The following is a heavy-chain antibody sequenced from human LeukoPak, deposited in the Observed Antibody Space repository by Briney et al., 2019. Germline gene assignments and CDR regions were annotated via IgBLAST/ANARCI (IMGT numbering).Heavy chain of an antibody. V-gene: IGHV3-20*04. CDR1: GFTLDDYG. CDR3: AREAQGYYGSGSSRYYYYMDV. J-gene: IGHJ6*03. CDR2: INWNGGST. Sequence: PGGSLRLSCAASGFTLDDYGMSWVRQAPGKGLEWVSGINWNGGSTGYADSVKGRFTISRDNAKNSLYLQMNSLRAEDTALYYCAREAQGYYGSGSSRYYYYMDVWGKGTTVTVSS. D-gene: IGHD3-10*01.